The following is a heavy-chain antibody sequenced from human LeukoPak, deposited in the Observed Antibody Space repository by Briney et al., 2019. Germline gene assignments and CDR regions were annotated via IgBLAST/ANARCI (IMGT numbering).Heavy chain of an antibody. CDR2: IGWNSGTI. CDR1: GFTFDDYA. J-gene: IGHJ6*02. D-gene: IGHD3-16*01. V-gene: IGHV3-9*01. Sequence: GGSLRLSCAASGFTFDDYAMHWVRQVPGKGLEWVSGIGWNSGTIHYADSVKGRFTISRDNAKNSLYLQMNSLRAEDTALYYCARGSRGIYGMDVWGQGTTVTVSS. CDR3: ARGSRGIYGMDV.